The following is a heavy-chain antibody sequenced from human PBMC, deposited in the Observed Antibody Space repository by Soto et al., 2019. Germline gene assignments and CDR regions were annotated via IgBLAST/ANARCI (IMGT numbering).Heavy chain of an antibody. V-gene: IGHV3-23*01. Sequence: EVQLLESGGGLVQPGGSLRLACAASGFTFSSYAMSWVRQAPGKGLEWVSAISGSGCTTYYAYSVEGLVTISRDNSKNTSDLPMNALRAYDTAVYSSVRSGVIAATRLPPGYCQLWGRGTLVTVSS. CDR3: VRSGVIAATRLPPGYCQL. D-gene: IGHD2-15*01. CDR2: ISGSGCTT. CDR1: GFTFSSYA. J-gene: IGHJ1*01.